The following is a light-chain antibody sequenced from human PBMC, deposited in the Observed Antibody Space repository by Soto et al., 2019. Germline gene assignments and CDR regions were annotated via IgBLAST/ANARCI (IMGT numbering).Light chain of an antibody. CDR3: QTLGTDIHVV. V-gene: IGLV4-69*01. Sequence: QSVLTQSPSASASLGASVKLTCTLSSGHSSYAIAWHQQQPEKGPRYLMKVNSDGSHSKGDGIPDRLSGSSSGAERYLTISSLQSEDEADYYCQTLGTDIHVVFGGGTKLTVL. CDR2: VNSDGSH. J-gene: IGLJ2*01. CDR1: SGHSSYA.